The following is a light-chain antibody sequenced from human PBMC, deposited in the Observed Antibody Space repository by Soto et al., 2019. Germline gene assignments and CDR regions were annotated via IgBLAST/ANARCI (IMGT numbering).Light chain of an antibody. CDR3: QQRSKWPPST. V-gene: IGKV3-11*02. J-gene: IGKJ5*01. CDR1: QRIXSY. Sequence: MVLTQSAATLCLSTGDGATLSWMARQRIXSYLAWYQEKSGQAPRLLISDESNRATGIPARFIGSGSGRDFTLTISSLEPEEFAVYYCQQRSKWPPSTFGQGTRLEIK. CDR2: DES.